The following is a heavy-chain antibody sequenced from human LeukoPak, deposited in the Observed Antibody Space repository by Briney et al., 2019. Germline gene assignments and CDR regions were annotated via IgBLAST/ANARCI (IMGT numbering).Heavy chain of an antibody. Sequence: ASVKVSCKTSGGTFTSYAITWVRQAPGQGLEWMGKIIPISGTTNYAQKFQGRVTITTDESTSTAYMELSSLRSEDTAVYYCASRSGSPYRTMIVVGYDAFDIWGQGTMVTVSS. V-gene: IGHV1-69*05. CDR2: IIPISGTT. CDR3: ASRSGSPYRTMIVVGYDAFDI. J-gene: IGHJ3*02. CDR1: GGTFTSYA. D-gene: IGHD3-22*01.